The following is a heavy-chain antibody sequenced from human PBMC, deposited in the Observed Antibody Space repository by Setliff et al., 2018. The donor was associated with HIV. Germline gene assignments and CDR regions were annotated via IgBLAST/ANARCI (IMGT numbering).Heavy chain of an antibody. CDR3: ARLFQWMSYSFDI. CDR1: GGSMTTHF. D-gene: IGHD5-12*01. V-gene: IGHV4-39*01. CDR2: INNGGNT. J-gene: IGHJ3*02. Sequence: PSETLSLTCTVSGGSMTTHFWGWIRQPPGKGLEWIGSINNGGNTYHSPALTTRVTMSVDTSKSQFSLKLSSVTAADTGVYYCARLFQWMSYSFDIWGQGTVVTV.